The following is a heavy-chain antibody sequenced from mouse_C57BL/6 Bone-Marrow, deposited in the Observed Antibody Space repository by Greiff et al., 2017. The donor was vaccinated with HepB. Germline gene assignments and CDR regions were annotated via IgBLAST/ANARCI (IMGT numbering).Heavy chain of an antibody. J-gene: IGHJ1*03. CDR3: ARRFTTVVAHWYFDV. Sequence: EVQLVESGGGLVKPGGSLKLSCAASGFTFSDYGMHWVRQAPEKGLEWVAYISSGSSTIYYADTVKGRFTISRDNAKNTLFLQMTSLRSEDTAMYYCARRFTTVVAHWYFDVWGTGTTVTVSS. CDR2: ISSGSSTI. D-gene: IGHD1-1*01. V-gene: IGHV5-17*01. CDR1: GFTFSDYG.